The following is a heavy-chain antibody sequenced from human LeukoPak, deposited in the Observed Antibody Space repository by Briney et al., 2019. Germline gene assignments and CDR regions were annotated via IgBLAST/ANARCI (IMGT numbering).Heavy chain of an antibody. CDR1: GFTFSSYA. D-gene: IGHD3-10*01. J-gene: IGHJ5*02. CDR2: ISGSGGST. Sequence: GGSLRLSCAASGFTFSSYAMSWVRQAPGKGLEWVSAISGSGGSTYYADSVKGRFTISRDNAKNSLYLQMNSLRAEDTAVYYCAGDGPGSYYKGAWFDPWGQGTLVTVS. V-gene: IGHV3-23*01. CDR3: AGDGPGSYYKGAWFDP.